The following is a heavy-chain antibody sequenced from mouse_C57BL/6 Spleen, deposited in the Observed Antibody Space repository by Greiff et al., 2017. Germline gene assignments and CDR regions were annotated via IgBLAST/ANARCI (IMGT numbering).Heavy chain of an antibody. J-gene: IGHJ3*01. D-gene: IGHD1-1*01. CDR3: ARGGVGITTVEGFAY. CDR2: IDPSDSYT. V-gene: IGHV1-59*01. CDR1: GYTFTSYW. Sequence: QVQLQQPGAELVRPGTSVKLSCKASGYTFTSYWMHWVKQRPGQGLEWIGVIDPSDSYTNYNQKFKGKATLTVDTSSSTAYMQLSSLASEDSAVDYCARGGVGITTVEGFAYWGQGTLVTVSA.